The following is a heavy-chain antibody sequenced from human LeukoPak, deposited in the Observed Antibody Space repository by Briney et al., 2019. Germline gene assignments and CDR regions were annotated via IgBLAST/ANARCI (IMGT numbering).Heavy chain of an antibody. CDR1: GGSISSYY. J-gene: IGHJ6*02. CDR3: ARAKKDSSGYPGVGMDV. Sequence: PSETLSLTCTVSGGSISSYYWSWLRQPPGKGREWFGYIYYSGSTNYNPSLKSRVTISVDTSKNQFSLKLSSVTAADTAVYYCARAKKDSSGYPGVGMDVWGQGTTVTVSS. CDR2: IYYSGST. D-gene: IGHD3-22*01. V-gene: IGHV4-59*01.